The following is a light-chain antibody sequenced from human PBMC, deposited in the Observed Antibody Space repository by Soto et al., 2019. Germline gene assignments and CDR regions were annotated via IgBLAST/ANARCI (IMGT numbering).Light chain of an antibody. Sequence: DIQMTQSPSTLSASVGDRVTITCRASQSISTWLAWYQQKAGKAPKLLIYKASSLEGGVPSRFSGSGSGTEFNITISSLQPDDFETYYCQQYNTSPLTFGGGTTVDIK. V-gene: IGKV1-5*03. CDR1: QSISTW. J-gene: IGKJ4*01. CDR2: KAS. CDR3: QQYNTSPLT.